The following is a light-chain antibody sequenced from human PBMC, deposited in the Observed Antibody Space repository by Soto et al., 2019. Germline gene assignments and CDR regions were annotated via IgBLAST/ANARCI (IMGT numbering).Light chain of an antibody. CDR3: QQRSNWPPIT. Sequence: EIVLTQSPGTLSFFPGERATLSCRASQSVSSYLAWYQQKPGQAPRLLIYDASNRATGIPARFSGSGSGTDFTLTISSLEPEDFAVYYCQQRSNWPPITFGQGTRLEIK. CDR1: QSVSSY. CDR2: DAS. J-gene: IGKJ5*01. V-gene: IGKV3-11*01.